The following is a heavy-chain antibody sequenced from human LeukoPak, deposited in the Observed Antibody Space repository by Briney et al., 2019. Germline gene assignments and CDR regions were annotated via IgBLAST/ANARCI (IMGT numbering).Heavy chain of an antibody. V-gene: IGHV4-30-4*01. CDR3: AREVRGYSYGYFDY. CDR2: IYYSGST. J-gene: IGHJ4*02. CDR1: GGSISSGDYY. Sequence: SQTLSLTCTVSGGSISSGDYYWSWIRQPPGKGLEWIGYIYYSGSTYYNPSLKSRVTISADTSKNQFSLKLSSVTAADTAVYYCAREVRGYSYGYFDYWGQGTLVTVSS. D-gene: IGHD5-18*01.